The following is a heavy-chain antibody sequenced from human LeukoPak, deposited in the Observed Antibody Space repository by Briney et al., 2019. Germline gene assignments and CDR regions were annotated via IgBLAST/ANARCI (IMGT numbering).Heavy chain of an antibody. V-gene: IGHV1-46*01. J-gene: IGHJ4*02. D-gene: IGHD3-22*01. Sequence: ASVKVSCTASGYTFTSYYMHWVRQAPGQGLEWMGIINPSGGSTSYAQKFQGRVTLTRDMSTSTVYMELSSLRSEDTAVYYCARDGSRSYYYDSSGYYFDYWGQGTLVTVSS. CDR3: ARDGSRSYYYDSSGYYFDY. CDR2: INPSGGST. CDR1: GYTFTSYY.